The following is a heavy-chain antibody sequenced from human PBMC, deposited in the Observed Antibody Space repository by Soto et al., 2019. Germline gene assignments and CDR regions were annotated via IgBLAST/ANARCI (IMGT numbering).Heavy chain of an antibody. CDR3: ARVPDY. Sequence: QLQLQESGSGLVKPSQTLSLTCAVSGGSISSGGYSWSWIRQPPGKGLEWIGYMYHSGSTYSYPYLKSRVTISIDTSQHQSSLKLSYVPAADTPVYYCARVPDYSGQGILVSVSA. D-gene: IGHD2-2*01. CDR1: GGSISSGGYS. J-gene: IGHJ4*02. CDR2: MYHSGST. V-gene: IGHV4-30-2*01.